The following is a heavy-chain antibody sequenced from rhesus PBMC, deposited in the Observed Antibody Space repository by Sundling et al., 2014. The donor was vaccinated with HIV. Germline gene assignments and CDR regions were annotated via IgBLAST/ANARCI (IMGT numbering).Heavy chain of an antibody. J-gene: IGHJ6*01. V-gene: IGHV4-80*01. CDR3: AIKRGSSWTQSNYGLDS. Sequence: QVQLQESGPGLVKPSETLSLTCTVSGASISHYWWSWIRQSPGKGLEWIGDINGNSGSTNNNSSLKSRVTISRDTSKNQFSLKLSSVTAADTAVYYCAIKRGSSWTQSNYGLDSWGQGVVVTVSS. CDR2: INGNSGST. CDR1: GASISHYW. D-gene: IGHD6-13*01.